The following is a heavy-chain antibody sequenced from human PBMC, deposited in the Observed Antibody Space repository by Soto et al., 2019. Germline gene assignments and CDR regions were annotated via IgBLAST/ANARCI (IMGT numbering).Heavy chain of an antibody. CDR2: IKSKTDGGTT. Sequence: GGSLRLSCAASGFTFSNAWMNWVRQAPGKGLEWVGRIKSKTDGGTTDYAAPVKGRFTISRDDSKNTLYLQMNSLKTEDTAVYYCTTDRGYYDFWRVPVGPIAYYYYGMDVWGQGTTVTVSS. CDR1: GFTFSNAW. D-gene: IGHD3-3*01. J-gene: IGHJ6*02. CDR3: TTDRGYYDFWRVPVGPIAYYYYGMDV. V-gene: IGHV3-15*07.